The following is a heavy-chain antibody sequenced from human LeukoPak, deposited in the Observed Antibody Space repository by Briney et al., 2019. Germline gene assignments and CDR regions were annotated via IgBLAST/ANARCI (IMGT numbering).Heavy chain of an antibody. V-gene: IGHV3-43*02. D-gene: IGHD3-3*01. CDR3: AKDAMMHYDFSYNWFDP. CDR2: ISGDGGST. J-gene: IGHJ5*02. Sequence: PGGSLRLSCAASGFTFDDYAMHWVRQAPGKGLEWVSLISGDGGSTYYADSVKGRFTISRDNSKNYLYLKMNSLRTEDTALYYCAKDAMMHYDFSYNWFDPWGQGTLVTVSS. CDR1: GFTFDDYA.